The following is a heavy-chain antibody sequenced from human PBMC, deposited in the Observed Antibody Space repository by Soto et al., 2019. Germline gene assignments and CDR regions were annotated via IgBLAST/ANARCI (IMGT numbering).Heavy chain of an antibody. CDR3: Y. D-gene: IGHD5-12*01. CDR1: GFTFDDYT. Sequence: GGSLRLSCAASGFTFDDYTMHWVRQTPGKGLEWVSSISWSGNNVDYRDSVKGRFTISRDNAKNSLYLHMNSLRVVAIPGYPDYWGQGTLVTVSS. V-gene: IGHV3-9*01. CDR2: ISWSGNNV. J-gene: IGHJ4*02.